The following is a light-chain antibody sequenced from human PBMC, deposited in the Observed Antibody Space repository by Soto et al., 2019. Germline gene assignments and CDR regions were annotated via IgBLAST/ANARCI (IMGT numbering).Light chain of an antibody. J-gene: IGLJ1*01. Sequence: SYELTQPPSVSVAPGQTARITCGGINIASQSVHGFHQKPGQAPELVVYNDRDRPSGIPERFSGSNAGNTATLTISRVEAGEEAYYYCQVWDSSTEHYVFGTGTKVAVL. V-gene: IGLV3-21*02. CDR1: NIASQS. CDR2: NDR. CDR3: QVWDSSTEHYV.